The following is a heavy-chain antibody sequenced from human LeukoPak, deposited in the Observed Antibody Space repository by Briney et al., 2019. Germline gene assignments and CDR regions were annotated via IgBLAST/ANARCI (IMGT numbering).Heavy chain of an antibody. Sequence: MPSETLSLTCTVSGGSISSGGYSWSWIRQHPGKGLEWIGYIYYSGSTYYNPSLKSRVTISVDTSKNQFSLKLSSVTAADTAVYYCARRLIPATGLDYWGQGTLVTVSS. V-gene: IGHV4-31*03. CDR3: ARRLIPATGLDY. CDR1: GGSISSGGYS. D-gene: IGHD2-2*01. CDR2: IYYSGST. J-gene: IGHJ4*02.